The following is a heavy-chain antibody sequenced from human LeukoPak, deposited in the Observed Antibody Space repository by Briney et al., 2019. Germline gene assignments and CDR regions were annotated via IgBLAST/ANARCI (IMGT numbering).Heavy chain of an antibody. J-gene: IGHJ4*02. Sequence: GGSLRLSCAVSGFTVSAHYMSWVRQAPGKGLECVSFLYTGGDTYYADSVKGRFTIPRDSSKNTLYLQMNSLRAEDTAVYYCARGPGSRGIFDYWGQGTLVTVSS. CDR2: LYTGGDT. CDR3: ARGPGSRGIFDY. V-gene: IGHV3-53*01. CDR1: GFTVSAHY. D-gene: IGHD3-10*01.